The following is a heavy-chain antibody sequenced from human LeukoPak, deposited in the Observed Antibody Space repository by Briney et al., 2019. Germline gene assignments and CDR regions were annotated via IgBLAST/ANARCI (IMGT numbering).Heavy chain of an antibody. CDR3: ARDPRRRDGYNYYFNGMDV. J-gene: IGHJ6*02. CDR2: MNEDGSVK. D-gene: IGHD5-24*01. Sequence: GGSLRLSCAASGFTFSSYWISWVRQAPGKGLEWVANMNEDGSVKYYVDSVKGRFTISRDNAKNSLYMQMNSLRDEDTAVYYCARDPRRRDGYNYYFNGMDVWGQGTTVTVSS. CDR1: GFTFSSYW. V-gene: IGHV3-7*04.